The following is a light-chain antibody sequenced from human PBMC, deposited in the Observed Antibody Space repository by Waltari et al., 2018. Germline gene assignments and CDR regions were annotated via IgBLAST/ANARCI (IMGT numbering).Light chain of an antibody. CDR2: TAS. CDR3: LQDHNYPRT. V-gene: IGKV1-6*01. J-gene: IGKJ1*01. CDR1: QGIRND. Sequence: AIQMTQSPSSLSASVGDRVTITCRASQGIRNDLSWYQQKPGKAPKLLIYTASTLQSGVPSRFSGSGSGTEFSLTISSLQPEDFATYYCLQDHNYPRTFGQGTTVEIK.